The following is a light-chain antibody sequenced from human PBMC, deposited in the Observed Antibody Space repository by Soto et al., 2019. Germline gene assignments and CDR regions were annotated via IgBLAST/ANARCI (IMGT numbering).Light chain of an antibody. CDR2: NND. Sequence: QSVLTQAPSASWTPGQRVTISCSGSNSNIGSNTVSWYQQVPGTAPKVLIYNNDQRPSGVPDRLSGSKSGTSASLAIGGLQSEDEADYYCAAWDGSLNGGVFGGGTKLTVL. V-gene: IGLV1-44*01. CDR3: AAWDGSLNGGV. CDR1: NSNIGSNT. J-gene: IGLJ3*02.